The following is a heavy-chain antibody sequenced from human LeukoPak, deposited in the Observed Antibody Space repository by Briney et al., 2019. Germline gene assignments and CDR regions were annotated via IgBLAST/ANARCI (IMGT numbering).Heavy chain of an antibody. CDR3: ARGGGAFDI. D-gene: IGHD5-12*01. CDR2: ISSSNYI. V-gene: IGHV3-21*01. Sequence: PGGSLRLSCAASGFTFSSYSMNWVRQAPGKGLGWVSSISSSNYIYYADSVKGRFTISRDNAKNSLYLQMNSLRAEDTAVYFCARGGGAFDIWGQGTMVTVSS. J-gene: IGHJ3*02. CDR1: GFTFSSYS.